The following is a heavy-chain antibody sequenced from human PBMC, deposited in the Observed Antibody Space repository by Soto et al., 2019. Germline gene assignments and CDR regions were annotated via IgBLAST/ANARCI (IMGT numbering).Heavy chain of an antibody. V-gene: IGHV6-1*01. D-gene: IGHD1-1*01. Sequence: QVQLQLSGPGLVTPSQTLSLTCAISGDSVSSNSAGWNCIRQTPSRGLEWLGRTYYRSKWYFNYAVSVKSRITINPDTSKNQFSLQLSSVTPDDTAVYYCARGSWDDVSGHYYMDVWGKGTTVTVSS. CDR1: GDSVSSNSAG. CDR3: ARGSWDDVSGHYYMDV. CDR2: TYYRSKWYF. J-gene: IGHJ6*03.